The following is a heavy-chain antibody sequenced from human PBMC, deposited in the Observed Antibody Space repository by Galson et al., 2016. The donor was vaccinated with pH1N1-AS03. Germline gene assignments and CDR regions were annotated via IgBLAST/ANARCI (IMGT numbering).Heavy chain of an antibody. D-gene: IGHD7-27*01. CDR2: IYPGDSDT. Sequence: QSGAEVKKPGESLKISCKTSGYSFTNYWIGWMRQMPGQGLEWMGMIYPGDSDTRYSPSFQGQVTISADKSISTAYLQWSSLKASDIAMYYCVRHQLGGSVGFPVKNAFDIWGQGTFVTVSS. CDR3: VRHQLGGSVGFPVKNAFDI. J-gene: IGHJ3*02. V-gene: IGHV5-51*03. CDR1: GYSFTNYW.